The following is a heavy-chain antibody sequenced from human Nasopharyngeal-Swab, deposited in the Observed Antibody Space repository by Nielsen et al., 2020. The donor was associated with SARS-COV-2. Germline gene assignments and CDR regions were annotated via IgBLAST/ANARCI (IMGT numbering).Heavy chain of an antibody. D-gene: IGHD3-3*01. J-gene: IGHJ6*02. CDR3: AREGRFLDYYYYYGMDV. CDR2: ISSSGSTI. V-gene: IGHV3-11*04. Sequence: WIRQHPGKGLEWVSYISSSGSTIYYADSVKGRFTISRDNAKNSLYLQMNSLRAEDTAVYYCAREGRFLDYYYYYGMDVWGQGTTVTVSS.